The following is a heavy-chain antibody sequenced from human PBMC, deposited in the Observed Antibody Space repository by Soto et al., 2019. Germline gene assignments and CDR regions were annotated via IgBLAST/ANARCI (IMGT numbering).Heavy chain of an antibody. J-gene: IGHJ4*02. CDR3: AGYYDDSGYYPFDQ. CDR1: GGSINSYY. CDR2: IYYGGST. D-gene: IGHD3-22*01. Sequence: PSETLSLTCSVSGGSINSYYWSWIRQPPGKGLEWIGYIYYGGSTGYNPSLRGRVTISLDTSKNQLSLKLTSVTAADTAMYYCAGYYDDSGYYPFDQWGQGTLVTVSS. V-gene: IGHV4-59*01.